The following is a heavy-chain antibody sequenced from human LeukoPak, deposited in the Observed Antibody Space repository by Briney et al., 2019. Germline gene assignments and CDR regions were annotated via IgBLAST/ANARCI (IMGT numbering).Heavy chain of an antibody. CDR1: GGSISSGDYY. J-gene: IGHJ4*02. V-gene: IGHV4-30-4*01. D-gene: IGHD4-23*01. CDR2: IYYSGST. CDR3: ARDLLNEGNHLDY. Sequence: SETLSLTCTVSGGSISSGDYYWSWLRQPPGKGLEWIGYIYYSGSTYYNPSLKSRVTISVDTSKNQFSLKLSSVTAADTAVYYCARDLLNEGNHLDYWGQGTLVTVSS.